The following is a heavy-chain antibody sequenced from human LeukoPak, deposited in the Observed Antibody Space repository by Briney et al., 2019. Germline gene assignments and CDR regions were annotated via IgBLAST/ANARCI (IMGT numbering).Heavy chain of an antibody. D-gene: IGHD1-20*01. Sequence: SVKVSCKASGYTFTSYDINWVRQATGQGLEWMGGIIPIFGTANYAQKFQGRVTITAEKSTSTAYMELSSLRSEDTAVYYCAKAAYNWISYGPFDYWGQGTLVTVSS. V-gene: IGHV1-69*06. CDR3: AKAAYNWISYGPFDY. CDR2: IIPIFGTA. CDR1: GYTFTSYD. J-gene: IGHJ4*02.